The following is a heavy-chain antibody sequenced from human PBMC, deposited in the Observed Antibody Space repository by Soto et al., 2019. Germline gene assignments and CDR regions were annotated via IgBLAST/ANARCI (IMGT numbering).Heavy chain of an antibody. Sequence: KTSETLSLTCTVSGGSISSGDYYWSWIRQPPGKGLEWIGYIYYSGSTYYNPSLKSRVTISVDTSKNQFSLKLSSVTAADTAVYYCAREEYYYDSSGYYDYWGQGTLVTVSS. D-gene: IGHD3-22*01. CDR3: AREEYYYDSSGYYDY. V-gene: IGHV4-30-4*01. J-gene: IGHJ4*02. CDR1: GGSISSGDYY. CDR2: IYYSGST.